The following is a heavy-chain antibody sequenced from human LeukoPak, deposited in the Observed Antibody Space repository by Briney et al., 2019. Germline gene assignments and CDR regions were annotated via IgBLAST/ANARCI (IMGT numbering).Heavy chain of an antibody. J-gene: IGHJ4*02. D-gene: IGHD3-22*01. Sequence: PGGSLRLSCEASGFTFSDYGMNWVRQAPGEGLEWLSYITSTSDTIYYADSVKGRFTSSRDNAKKSVYLQMNSLRAEDTAVYYCARSSGYPFFDYWGQGTLVTVSS. V-gene: IGHV3-48*01. CDR1: GFTFSDYG. CDR2: ITSTSDTI. CDR3: ARSSGYPFFDY.